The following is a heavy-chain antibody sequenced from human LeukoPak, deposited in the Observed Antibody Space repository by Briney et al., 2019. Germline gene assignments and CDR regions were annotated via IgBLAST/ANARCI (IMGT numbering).Heavy chain of an antibody. Sequence: GGSVKVSCKASGYTFTGYYMHWVRQAPGQGLEWMGIINPSGGSTSYAQKFQGRVTMTRDMSTSTVYMELSSLRSEDTAVYYCARVPALEWLPLDYWGQGTLVTVSS. CDR1: GYTFTGYY. J-gene: IGHJ4*02. CDR2: INPSGGST. D-gene: IGHD3-3*01. CDR3: ARVPALEWLPLDY. V-gene: IGHV1-46*01.